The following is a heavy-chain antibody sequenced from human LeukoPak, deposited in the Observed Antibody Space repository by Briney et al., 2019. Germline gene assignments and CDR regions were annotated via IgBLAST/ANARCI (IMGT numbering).Heavy chain of an antibody. CDR3: ARAGKGCSSTSCAIDY. CDR1: GGSFSSGSYY. J-gene: IGHJ4*02. CDR2: IYYSGST. V-gene: IGHV4-61*01. D-gene: IGHD2-2*01. Sequence: PSETLSLTCTVSGGSFSSGSYYWSGLRQPPGTGLEWIGYIYYSGSTNYNPSLKSRVTISVDTSKNQFSLKLSSVTAADTAVYYCARAGKGCSSTSCAIDYWGQGTLVTVSS.